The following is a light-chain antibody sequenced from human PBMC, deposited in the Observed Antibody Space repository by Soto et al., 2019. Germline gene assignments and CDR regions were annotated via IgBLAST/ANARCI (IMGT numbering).Light chain of an antibody. CDR1: NIGSNS. CDR3: QVWDSSTDDLYV. CDR2: ADS. Sequence: SYELTQPPSVSVAPGQTAIVTCDGNNIGSNSVHWYQQKPGRAPVLVVYADSDRPSGVPERFSGSNSGNTATLTISRVEAGDEADYYCQVWDSSTDDLYVFGPGTK. V-gene: IGLV3-21*02. J-gene: IGLJ1*01.